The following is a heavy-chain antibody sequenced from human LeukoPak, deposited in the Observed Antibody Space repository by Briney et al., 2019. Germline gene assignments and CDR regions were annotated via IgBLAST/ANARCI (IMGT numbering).Heavy chain of an antibody. D-gene: IGHD3-22*01. J-gene: IGHJ4*02. CDR1: GGSISSTTYY. CDR2: IYKTGST. CDR3: ARAGYYYDSSGYFYY. Sequence: SETLSLTCTVSGGSISSTTYYWAWIRQPPGKGLEWIGSIYKTGSTNYSPSLKSRVTISVHTSKNQFSLKLISVTAADTAVYYCARAGYYYDSSGYFYYWGQGTLVTVSS. V-gene: IGHV4-39*07.